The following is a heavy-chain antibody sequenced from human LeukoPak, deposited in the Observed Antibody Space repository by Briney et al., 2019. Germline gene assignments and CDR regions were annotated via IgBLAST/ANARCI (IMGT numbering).Heavy chain of an antibody. CDR2: INPRGGST. V-gene: IGHV1-46*03. D-gene: IGHD1-20*01. CDR3: AGSITGTTSHWFDP. Sequence: ASVKVSCKASGYTFTSYYMHWVRQAPGQGLEWMGIINPRGGSTSYARKFQGRVTMTRDTSTSTVYMELRSLRSEATAVYYCAGSITGTTSHWFDPWGQGTLVTVSS. CDR1: GYTFTSYY. J-gene: IGHJ5*02.